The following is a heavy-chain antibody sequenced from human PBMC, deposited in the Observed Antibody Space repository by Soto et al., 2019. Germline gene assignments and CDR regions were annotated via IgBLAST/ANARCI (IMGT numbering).Heavy chain of an antibody. Sequence: LSLTCTFSGGSISSYYWSWIRQPPGKGLEWIGYIYYSGSTNYNPSLKSRVTISVDTSKNQFSLKLSSVTAADTAVYYCARVAVGGGIAAAGTMVVWGQGTTVTISS. J-gene: IGHJ6*02. CDR3: ARVAVGGGIAAAGTMVV. V-gene: IGHV4-59*01. D-gene: IGHD6-13*01. CDR2: IYYSGST. CDR1: GGSISSYY.